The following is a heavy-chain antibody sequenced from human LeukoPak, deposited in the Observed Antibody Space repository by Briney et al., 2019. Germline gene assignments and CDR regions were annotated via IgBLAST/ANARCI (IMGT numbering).Heavy chain of an antibody. CDR3: ARGGSGSYYQLIYFDY. V-gene: IGHV4-34*01. Sequence: SETLSLTCAVYGGSFSGYYWSWIRQPPGKGLEWIGEINHSGSTNYNPSLKSRVTIPVDTSKNQFSLELSSVTAADTAVYYCARGGSGSYYQLIYFDYWGQGTLVTVSS. CDR1: GGSFSGYY. CDR2: INHSGST. D-gene: IGHD3-10*01. J-gene: IGHJ4*02.